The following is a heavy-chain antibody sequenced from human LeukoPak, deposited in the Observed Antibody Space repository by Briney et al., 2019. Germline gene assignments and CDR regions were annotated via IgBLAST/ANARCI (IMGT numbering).Heavy chain of an antibody. CDR1: GGSISRGDYY. Sequence: SETLSLTCTVSGGSISRGDYYWSWIRQPPGKGLEWIGYIYYSGSTYYNPSLKSRVTISVDTSKNQYSLKLSSVTAADTAVYYCARGNYYGSGSYVRPFDYWGQGTLVTVSS. D-gene: IGHD3-10*01. CDR2: IYYSGST. J-gene: IGHJ4*02. V-gene: IGHV4-30-4*01. CDR3: ARGNYYGSGSYVRPFDY.